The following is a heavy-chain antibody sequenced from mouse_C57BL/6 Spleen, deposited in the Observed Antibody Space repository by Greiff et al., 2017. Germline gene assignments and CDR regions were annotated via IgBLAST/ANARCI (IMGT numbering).Heavy chain of an antibody. V-gene: IGHV1-64*01. D-gene: IGHD1-1*01. CDR1: GYTFTSYW. CDR2: IHPNCGST. Sequence: QVQLQQPGAELVKPGASVKLSCKASGYTFTSYWMHWVKQRPGQGLEWIGMIHPNCGSTNYNEKFKSKATLTVDKSSSTAYMQLSSLTSEDSAVYYCSRTTVVERSFDYWGQGTTLTVSS. CDR3: SRTTVVERSFDY. J-gene: IGHJ2*01.